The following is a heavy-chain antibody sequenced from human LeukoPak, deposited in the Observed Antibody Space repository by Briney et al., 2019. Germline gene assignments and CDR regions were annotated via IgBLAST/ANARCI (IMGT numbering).Heavy chain of an antibody. V-gene: IGHV1-18*01. CDR1: GYTFTSYG. Sequence: ASVKVSCKASGYTFTSYGISWVRQAPGQGLEWMGWISAYNGNTNYAQKLQGRVTMTADTSTSTAYMELRSLRSDDTAVYYCAKAQGLRYFDWLLFGYWGQGTLVTVSS. CDR2: ISAYNGNT. J-gene: IGHJ4*02. D-gene: IGHD3-9*01. CDR3: AKAQGLRYFDWLLFGY.